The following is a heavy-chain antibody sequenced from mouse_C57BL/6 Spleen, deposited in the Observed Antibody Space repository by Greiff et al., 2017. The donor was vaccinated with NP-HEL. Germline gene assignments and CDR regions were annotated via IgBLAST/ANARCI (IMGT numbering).Heavy chain of an antibody. CDR1: GFSLTSYG. Sequence: VQRVESGPGLVAPSQSLSITCTVSGFSLTSYGVHWVRQPPGKGLEWLVVIWSDGSTTYNSAIKSRLSISKDNTKSQVFLKMNSLQTDDTDMYYCARHVERYDAMDYWGQGTSVTVSS. V-gene: IGHV2-6-1*01. J-gene: IGHJ4*01. CDR3: ARHVERYDAMDY. CDR2: IWSDGST.